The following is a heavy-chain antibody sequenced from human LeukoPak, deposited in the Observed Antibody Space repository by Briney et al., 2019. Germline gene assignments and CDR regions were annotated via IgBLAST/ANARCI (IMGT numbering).Heavy chain of an antibody. CDR2: IYYSGST. CDR3: ARVVSGYYEVFDY. V-gene: IGHV4-59*11. D-gene: IGHD3-22*01. Sequence: SETLSLTCTVSGGSITSHYWSWVRQPPGKGLEWIGYIYYSGSTNYNPSLKSRVTISVDTSKNQSSLKLSSVTAADTAVYYCARVVSGYYEVFDYWGQGTLVTVSS. J-gene: IGHJ4*02. CDR1: GGSITSHY.